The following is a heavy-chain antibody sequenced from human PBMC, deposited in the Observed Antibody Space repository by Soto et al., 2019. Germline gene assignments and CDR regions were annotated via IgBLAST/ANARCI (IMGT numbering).Heavy chain of an antibody. V-gene: IGHV3-74*01. CDR1: GFTFSDYW. CDR3: ARRQQIAYYYGMDV. D-gene: IGHD2-21*01. J-gene: IGHJ6*02. CDR2: INSDGSST. Sequence: EVQLVESGGGLVQLGGFLRLSCATSGFTFSDYWMNWVRQAPGKGLVWVSRINSDGSSTGHADSVKGRFTISRDNAKNTLYLQMNSLRGEDTAVYYCARRQQIAYYYGMDVWGQGTTVTVSS.